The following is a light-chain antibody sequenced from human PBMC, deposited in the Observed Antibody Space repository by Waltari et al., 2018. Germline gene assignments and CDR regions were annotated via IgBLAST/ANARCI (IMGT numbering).Light chain of an antibody. Sequence: DIQLSQSPSSLSASIGAEVTVPSRASQFVPKSFPWYQHEPGKTPKLLIYAASALQSGVPSRFSGRGSGTEFTLTISNLQPEDFATYYCQQTYSTGTFGQGTKVE. V-gene: IGKV1-39*01. CDR1: QFVPKS. CDR2: AAS. CDR3: QQTYSTGT. J-gene: IGKJ1*01.